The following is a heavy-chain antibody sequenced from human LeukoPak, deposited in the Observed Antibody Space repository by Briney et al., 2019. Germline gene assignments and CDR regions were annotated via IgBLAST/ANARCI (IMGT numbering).Heavy chain of an antibody. CDR1: GGSISSGGYY. V-gene: IGHV4-31*03. J-gene: IGHJ5*02. D-gene: IGHD2-2*01. Sequence: SQTLSLTCTVSGGSISSGGYYWSWIRQHPGKGLEWIGYIYYSGSTYYNPSLKSRVTISVDTSKNQFSLKLSSVTAADTAVYYCAREVVPAAIRDLRWFDPWGQGTLVTVSS. CDR2: IYYSGST. CDR3: AREVVPAAIRDLRWFDP.